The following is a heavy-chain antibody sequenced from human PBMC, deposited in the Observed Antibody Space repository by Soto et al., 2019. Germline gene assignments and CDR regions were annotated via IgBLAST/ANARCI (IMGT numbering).Heavy chain of an antibody. J-gene: IGHJ4*02. CDR1: GFTFGDYA. CDR3: TRDRYCSGGSCYLSFFDY. Sequence: GGSLRLSCTASGFTFGDYAMSWVRQAPGKGLEWVGFIRSKAYGGTTEYAASVKGRFTISRDDSKSIAYLQMNSLKTEDTAVYYCTRDRYCSGGSCYLSFFDYWGQGTLVTVSS. CDR2: IRSKAYGGTT. D-gene: IGHD2-15*01. V-gene: IGHV3-49*04.